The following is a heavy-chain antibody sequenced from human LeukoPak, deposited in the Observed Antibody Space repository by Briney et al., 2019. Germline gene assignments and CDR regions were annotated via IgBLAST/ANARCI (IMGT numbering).Heavy chain of an antibody. Sequence: PGGSLRLSCAASGFTFSNAWMSWVRRAPGKGLEWVGRIKSKTDGGTTDYAAPVKGRFTISRDDSKNTLYLQMNSLKTEDTAVYYCTTGLILWWRSFFDYWGQGTLVTVSS. CDR2: IKSKTDGGTT. CDR3: TTGLILWWRSFFDY. V-gene: IGHV3-15*01. D-gene: IGHD2-21*01. J-gene: IGHJ4*02. CDR1: GFTFSNAW.